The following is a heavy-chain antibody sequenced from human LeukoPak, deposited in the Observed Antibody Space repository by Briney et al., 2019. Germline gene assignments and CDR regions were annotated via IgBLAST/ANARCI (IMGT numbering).Heavy chain of an antibody. CDR2: ISGSGGST. V-gene: IGHV3-23*01. Sequence: GGSLRLSCAASGFTFSSYAMSWVSQAPGKGLEWVSAISGSGGSTYYADSVKGRFTISRDNSKNTLYLQMNSLRAEDTAVYYCAKSESPYGDFPFDYWGQGTLVTVSS. J-gene: IGHJ4*02. D-gene: IGHD4-17*01. CDR1: GFTFSSYA. CDR3: AKSESPYGDFPFDY.